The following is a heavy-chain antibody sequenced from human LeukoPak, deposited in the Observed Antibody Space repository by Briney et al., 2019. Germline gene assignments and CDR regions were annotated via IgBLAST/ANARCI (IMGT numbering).Heavy chain of an antibody. Sequence: SETLSLTCTVSSGSISGYYWTWIRQPPGKGLEWIGNIFYSGSTNYNLSLKSRVTISLDTSKKQFSLKLTSVTAADTAVYYCARQSYGGAYYFFGYWGQGTLVAVSS. CDR3: ARQSYGGAYYFFGY. CDR2: IFYSGST. D-gene: IGHD1-26*01. CDR1: SGSISGYY. V-gene: IGHV4-59*08. J-gene: IGHJ4*02.